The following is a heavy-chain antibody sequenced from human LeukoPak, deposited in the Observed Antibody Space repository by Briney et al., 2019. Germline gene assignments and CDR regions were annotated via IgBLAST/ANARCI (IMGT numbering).Heavy chain of an antibody. CDR1: GFTFSDYH. CDR2: ISSSSDYT. J-gene: IGHJ4*02. CDR3: AKLRNTSPLYYFDY. Sequence: GGSLRLSCAASGFTFSDYHMSWIRQAPGKGLEWISYISSSSDYTHYADSVKGRFTISRDNAKNSLYLQMNSLRAEDTAVYYCAKLRNTSPLYYFDYWGQGTLVTVSS. D-gene: IGHD2/OR15-2a*01. V-gene: IGHV3-11*03.